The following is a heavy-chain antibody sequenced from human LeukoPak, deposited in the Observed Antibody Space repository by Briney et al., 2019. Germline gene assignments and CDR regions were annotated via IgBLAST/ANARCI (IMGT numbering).Heavy chain of an antibody. V-gene: IGHV3-30*02. CDR1: GFTFSSYG. Sequence: GGSLRLSCAASGFTFSSYGMHWVRQAPGKGLEWVAFIRYDGSNKYYADSVKGRFTISRDNSKNTLYLQMNSLRAEDTAVYYCANQLRDAFDYWGQGTLVTVSS. CDR3: ANQLRDAFDY. CDR2: IRYDGSNK. J-gene: IGHJ4*02. D-gene: IGHD4-17*01.